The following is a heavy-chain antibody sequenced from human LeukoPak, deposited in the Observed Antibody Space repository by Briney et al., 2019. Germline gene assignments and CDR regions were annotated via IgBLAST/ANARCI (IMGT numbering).Heavy chain of an antibody. CDR3: AREGYASGTRYGMDV. CDR1: GFTVTNNY. CDR2: IYAGGTT. D-gene: IGHD3-10*01. J-gene: IGHJ6*02. Sequence: GGSLRLSCAATGFTVTNNYMSWVRQAPGKGLEWVSVIYAGGTTSYADSVKGRFTISRDSSKNTLYLQMNSLRAEDTAVYYCAREGYASGTRYGMDVWGQGTTVTVSS. V-gene: IGHV3-66*01.